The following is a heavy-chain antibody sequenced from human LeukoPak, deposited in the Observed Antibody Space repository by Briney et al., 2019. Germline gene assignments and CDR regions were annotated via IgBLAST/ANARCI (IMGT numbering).Heavy chain of an antibody. CDR2: ISGSSITI. CDR3: SRDRDYAFDY. Sequence: HSGGSLRLPCAASGFTFSSYSMNWVRQAPGKGLEWVSKISGSSITIWYADSVKGRFTISRDNAQNSPHLQMNSLRDEDTAVYYCSRDRDYAFDYRGQGTLVSIPS. CDR1: GFTFSSYS. D-gene: IGHD4-17*01. V-gene: IGHV3-48*02. J-gene: IGHJ4*02.